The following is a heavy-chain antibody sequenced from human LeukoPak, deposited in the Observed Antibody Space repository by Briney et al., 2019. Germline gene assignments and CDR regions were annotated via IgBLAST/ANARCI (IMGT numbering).Heavy chain of an antibody. D-gene: IGHD2-2*01. Sequence: PGGSLRLSCAASGFTFSSYSMNWVRQAPGKGLEWVSYISSSSSTIYYADSVEGRFTISRDNAKNSLYLQMNSLRAEDTAVYYCATGYCSSTSCYFYGMDVWGQGTTVTVSS. V-gene: IGHV3-48*01. CDR2: ISSSSSTI. CDR3: ATGYCSSTSCYFYGMDV. CDR1: GFTFSSYS. J-gene: IGHJ6*02.